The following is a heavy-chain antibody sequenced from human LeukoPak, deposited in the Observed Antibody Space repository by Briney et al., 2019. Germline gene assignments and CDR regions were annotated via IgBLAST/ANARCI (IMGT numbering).Heavy chain of an antibody. V-gene: IGHV3-11*01. J-gene: IGHJ4*02. CDR1: GFTFSDYS. CDR2: ISSDGSSI. CDR3: ARDLERGLGDLCEY. Sequence: PGGSLRLSSAASGFTFSDYSMTWIRRAPGKGLEWVSYISSDGSSIQYADSVKGRFTISRDNAKNSLFLQMSSLRVEDTAAYYCARDLERGLGDLCEYWGQGTLVIVSS. D-gene: IGHD3-10*01.